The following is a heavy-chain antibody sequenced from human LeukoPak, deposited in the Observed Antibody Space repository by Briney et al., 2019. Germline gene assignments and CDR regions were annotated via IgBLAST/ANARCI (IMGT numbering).Heavy chain of an antibody. V-gene: IGHV3-20*01. Sequence: GGSLRLSCAASGFTFDDYGMSWVRQAPGKGLEWVSGINWNGGSTGYADSVKGRFTISRDNAKNSLYLQMNSLRAEDTALYHCARDKREVAIFGVVTGPFDYWGQGTLVTVSS. J-gene: IGHJ4*02. D-gene: IGHD3-3*01. CDR2: INWNGGST. CDR3: ARDKREVAIFGVVTGPFDY. CDR1: GFTFDDYG.